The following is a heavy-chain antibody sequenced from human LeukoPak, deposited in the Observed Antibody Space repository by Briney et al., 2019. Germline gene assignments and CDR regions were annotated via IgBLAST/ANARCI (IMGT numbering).Heavy chain of an antibody. D-gene: IGHD3-10*01. CDR1: GGSITVYY. V-gene: IGHV4-59*01. J-gene: IGHJ4*02. Sequence: SETLSLTCTVSGGSITVYYWTWIRQPPGKGLEWIGYIYYSGATNYNPSLKSRVIISLDTSKNQFSLKLSSVTAADTAVYYCARDLGSGSYGTLWGQGTLVTVSS. CDR3: ARDLGSGSYGTL. CDR2: IYYSGAT.